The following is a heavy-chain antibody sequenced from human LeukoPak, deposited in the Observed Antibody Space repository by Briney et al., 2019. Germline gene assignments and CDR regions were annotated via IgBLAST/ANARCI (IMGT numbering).Heavy chain of an antibody. CDR2: ISGSGGST. J-gene: IGHJ4*02. CDR3: AKFLTQWLVSFRVEY. V-gene: IGHV3-23*01. D-gene: IGHD6-19*01. Sequence: GGSLRLSCAASGFTFSSYAMSWVRQAPGKGLEWVSGISGSGGSTYYADSVKGRFTIYRDKSKNTLYLQMNSLRAEDTAVYYCAKFLTQWLVSFRVEYWGQGTLVTVSS. CDR1: GFTFSSYA.